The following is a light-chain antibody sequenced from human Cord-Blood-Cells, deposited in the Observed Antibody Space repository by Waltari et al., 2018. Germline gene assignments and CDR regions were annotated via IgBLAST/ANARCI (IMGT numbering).Light chain of an antibody. V-gene: IGKV4-1*01. Sequence: DIVMPPSPDSLAVSLGQRATITCKSSQCVLYSSNNKNYFAWYQQKPGQPTKLLICWACIREPGVPDRFRSSGSGTDFALTVSSQQAEDVGVYYCQRYYSTPPDTFGHGTKLELK. CDR1: QCVLYSSNNKNY. J-gene: IGKJ2*01. CDR3: QRYYSTPPDT. CDR2: WAC.